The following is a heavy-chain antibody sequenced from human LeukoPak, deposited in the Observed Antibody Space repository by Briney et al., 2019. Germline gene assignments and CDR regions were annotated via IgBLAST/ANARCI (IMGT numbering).Heavy chain of an antibody. CDR2: ISYDGSNK. Sequence: PGGSLRLSCAASGFTFSSYAMHWVRQAPGKGLEWVAVISYDGSNKYYADSVKGRFTISRDNSKNTLYLQMNSLRAEDTAVYYCAKSEEGDFPFDYWGQGTLVTVSS. V-gene: IGHV3-30-3*02. CDR1: GFTFSSYA. J-gene: IGHJ4*02. D-gene: IGHD2/OR15-2a*01. CDR3: AKSEEGDFPFDY.